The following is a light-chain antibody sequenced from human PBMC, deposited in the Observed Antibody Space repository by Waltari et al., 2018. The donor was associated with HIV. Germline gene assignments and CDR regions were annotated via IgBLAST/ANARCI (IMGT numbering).Light chain of an antibody. V-gene: IGKV1-17*02. CDR3: LQNNTFLIT. CDR1: QDIGHD. J-gene: IGKJ2*01. CDR2: GAS. Sequence: DIQITQSPSSLSASVADRLRMTCRATQDIGHDLAWYQHRPGSATRRLICGASTLQRGVPQRFIGRGSGTDFTLIINNLQPDDLATYYCLQNNTFLITFGQGTKVEI.